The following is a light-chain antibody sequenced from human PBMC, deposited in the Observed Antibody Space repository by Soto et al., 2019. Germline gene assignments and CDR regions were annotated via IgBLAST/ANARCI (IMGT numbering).Light chain of an antibody. J-gene: IGKJ2*02. CDR2: KAS. Sequence: DIQMTQSPSTLSASVGDRVTITCRASQSISSWLAWYQQKPGKAPKLLIYKASSLESGVPSRFSGSGSGTEFTLTISTLQPDDFAAYYCQQYNSEVCTFGQGTKLEIK. CDR3: QQYNSEVCT. CDR1: QSISSW. V-gene: IGKV1-5*03.